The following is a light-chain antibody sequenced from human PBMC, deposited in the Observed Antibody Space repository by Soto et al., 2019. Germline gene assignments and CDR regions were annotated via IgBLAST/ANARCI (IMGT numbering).Light chain of an antibody. CDR2: EVS. J-gene: IGLJ2*01. Sequence: QSALTQPASVSGSPGQSITISCTGTSSDVGGYNYVSWYQHHPGKAPKLMIYEVSNRPSGISNRFSGSKSGNTASLTISGLQAADEADYSCSSYTSSNTVVFGGGTKLTVL. CDR1: SSDVGGYNY. CDR3: SSYTSSNTVV. V-gene: IGLV2-14*01.